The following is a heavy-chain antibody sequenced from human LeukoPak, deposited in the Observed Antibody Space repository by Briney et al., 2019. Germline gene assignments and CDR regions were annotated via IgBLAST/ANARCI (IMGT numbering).Heavy chain of an antibody. CDR1: GYSVISGYF. D-gene: IGHD5-12*01. CDR3: AKSGYDYPPYFDY. Sequence: SETLSLTCAVSGYSVISGYFWGWIRQPPGKGLEWIGTIYHSGSTYHNPSLKSRVTISVDTSKNQFSLKLSSVTAADTAVYFCAKSGYDYPPYFDYWGQGTLVTVSS. CDR2: IYHSGST. J-gene: IGHJ4*02. V-gene: IGHV4-38-2*01.